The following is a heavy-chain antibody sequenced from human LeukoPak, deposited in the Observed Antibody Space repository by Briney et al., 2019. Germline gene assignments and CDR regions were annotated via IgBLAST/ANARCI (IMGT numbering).Heavy chain of an antibody. CDR1: GGSISSYY. J-gene: IGHJ4*02. Sequence: SETLSLTCTVSGGSISSYYWSWFRQPPGKGLEWIGYIYYSGYTNYIPSLKSRVTISLDTSKNQFSLSLSSVTAADTAVYYCARGNLVATLYFDYWGQGALVAVSS. D-gene: IGHD5-12*01. CDR2: IYYSGYT. V-gene: IGHV4-59*01. CDR3: ARGNLVATLYFDY.